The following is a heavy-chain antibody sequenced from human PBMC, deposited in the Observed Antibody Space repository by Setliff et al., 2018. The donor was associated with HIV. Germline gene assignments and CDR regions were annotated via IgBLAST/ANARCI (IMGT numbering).Heavy chain of an antibody. CDR1: GYTFTSYA. D-gene: IGHD6-25*01. V-gene: IGHV1-3*01. Sequence: ASVKVSCKASGYTFTSYATHWLRQAPGQRFEWMGWINAGNGNTKYSQKFQDRVTITRDISASTTYMELSSPTSEDTAVYHCASTRLRHSTRALDYWGQGTLVTVSS. CDR2: INAGNGNT. J-gene: IGHJ4*02. CDR3: ASTRLRHSTRALDY.